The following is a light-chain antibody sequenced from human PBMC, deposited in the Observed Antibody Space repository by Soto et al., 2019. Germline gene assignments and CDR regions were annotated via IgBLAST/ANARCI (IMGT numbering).Light chain of an antibody. CDR2: AAS. J-gene: IGKJ4*01. CDR1: QGISSY. CDR3: QQYYSYLPLT. V-gene: IGKV1-8*01. Sequence: ATRMTQSPSSLSASTGDRVTITCRASQGISSYLAWYQQKPGKAPKLLIYAASTLQSGVPSRFSGSGSGTDFTLTISCLQSEDFATYYCQQYYSYLPLTFGGGTKVEIK.